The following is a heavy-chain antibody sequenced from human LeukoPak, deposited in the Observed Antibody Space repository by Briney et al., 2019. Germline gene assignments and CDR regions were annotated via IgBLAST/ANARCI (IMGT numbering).Heavy chain of an antibody. Sequence: GGSLRLSCAASGFTFSDHYMDWVRQAPGKGLEWVGRIKNKANSYTTEYAASVKGRFTVSREDSKNALYLQMTSLKTEDTAVYYCTREGRYCSSTSCYVCLDFWGQGTLVTVSS. D-gene: IGHD2-2*01. CDR1: GFTFSDHY. V-gene: IGHV3-72*01. CDR3: TREGRYCSSTSCYVCLDF. J-gene: IGHJ4*02. CDR2: IKNKANSYTT.